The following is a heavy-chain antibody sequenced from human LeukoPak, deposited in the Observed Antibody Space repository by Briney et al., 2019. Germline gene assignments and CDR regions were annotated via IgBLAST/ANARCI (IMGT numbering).Heavy chain of an antibody. Sequence: PGGSLRLSCAASGFTFSSYNMNWVRQAPGKGLEWVSSISSSSSYIYYADSVKGRFTISRDNAKNSLYLQMNSLRAEDTAVYYCARDLEYYYGSGRMGMTYYFDYWGQGTLVTVSS. CDR1: GFTFSSYN. J-gene: IGHJ4*02. V-gene: IGHV3-21*01. CDR2: ISSSSSYI. D-gene: IGHD3-10*01. CDR3: ARDLEYYYGSGRMGMTYYFDY.